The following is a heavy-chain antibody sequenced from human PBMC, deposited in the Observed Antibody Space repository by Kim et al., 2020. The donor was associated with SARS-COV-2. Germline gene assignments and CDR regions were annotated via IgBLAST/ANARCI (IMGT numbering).Heavy chain of an antibody. D-gene: IGHD3-16*01. Sequence: GGSLRLSCAASGFTFSSYAMSWVRQAPGKGLEWVSVIYSGGSSTYYADSVKGRFTISRDNSKNTLYLQMNSLRAEDTAVYYCAKGSWGDENLLDYWGQGTLVTVSS. CDR2: IYSGGSST. V-gene: IGHV3-23*03. CDR3: AKGSWGDENLLDY. CDR1: GFTFSSYA. J-gene: IGHJ4*02.